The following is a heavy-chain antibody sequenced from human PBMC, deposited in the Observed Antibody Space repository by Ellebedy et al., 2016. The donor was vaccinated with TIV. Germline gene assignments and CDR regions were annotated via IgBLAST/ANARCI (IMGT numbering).Heavy chain of an antibody. Sequence: PGGSLRLSCVGSGFTFSSCEMNWVRQAPGKGLEWVSYISSTGETIYYADSVKGRFTISRDNSKNSLYLQMSSLTAEDTALYYCARVPVDTILVANWFDPWGQGTLVTVSS. CDR3: ARVPVDTILVANWFDP. J-gene: IGHJ5*02. V-gene: IGHV3-48*03. CDR2: ISSTGETI. D-gene: IGHD5-18*01. CDR1: GFTFSSCE.